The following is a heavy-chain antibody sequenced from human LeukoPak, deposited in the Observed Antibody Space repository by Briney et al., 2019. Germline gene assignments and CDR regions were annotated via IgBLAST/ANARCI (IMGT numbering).Heavy chain of an antibody. CDR1: GFTFSSNW. J-gene: IGHJ4*02. CDR3: VRDLGGRSGH. CDR2: INEDGSTT. V-gene: IGHV3-74*01. Sequence: GSLRLSCAASGFTFSSNWMHWVRQAPGKGLVWVSRINEDGSTTNYADSVKGRSTIFRDNAKNTLYLQMNSLRAEDTAVYYCVRDLGGRSGHRGQGTLVTVSS. D-gene: IGHD1-26*01.